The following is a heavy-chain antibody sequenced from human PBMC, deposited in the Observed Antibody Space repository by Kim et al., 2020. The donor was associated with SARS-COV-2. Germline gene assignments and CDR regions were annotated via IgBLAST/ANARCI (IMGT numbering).Heavy chain of an antibody. J-gene: IGHJ3*02. Sequence: GGSLRLSCAASGFTFSSYGIHWVRQGPGKGLEWVSVISYDGSNKYYTDSVKGRFTISRDNSKNTLYLQMNSLRAEDTAVYYCAKDRSLLWFGERSELNDAFDIWGQGTMVTVSS. D-gene: IGHD3-10*01. CDR2: ISYDGSNK. CDR3: AKDRSLLWFGERSELNDAFDI. V-gene: IGHV3-30*18. CDR1: GFTFSSYG.